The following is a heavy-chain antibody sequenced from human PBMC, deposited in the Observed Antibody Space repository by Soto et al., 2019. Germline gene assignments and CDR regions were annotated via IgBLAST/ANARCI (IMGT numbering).Heavy chain of an antibody. J-gene: IGHJ3*01. V-gene: IGHV3-23*01. CDR2: IGSTGTTT. CDR1: GFTFNIYA. Sequence: QLLGSGGGLVQPGGSLRLSCEASGFTFNIYAMTWVRQAPGKGLEWVSNIGSTGTTTYYADSVKGRFAISRDNYKSTLYLQMNSLRAEDTAVYYCATVARYDDFDVWGQGTMVTVSS. D-gene: IGHD3-9*01. CDR3: ATVARYDDFDV.